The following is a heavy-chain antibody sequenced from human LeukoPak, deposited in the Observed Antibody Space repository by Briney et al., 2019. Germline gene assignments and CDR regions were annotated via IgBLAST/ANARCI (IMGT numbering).Heavy chain of an antibody. CDR3: ARAEDGYSNWFDP. V-gene: IGHV4-30-4*08. CDR2: IYYSGST. CDR1: GGSISSGDYY. J-gene: IGHJ5*02. D-gene: IGHD5-24*01. Sequence: SETLSLTCTVSGGSISSGDYYWSWIRQPPGKGLEWIGYIYYSGSTYYNPSLKSRVTISVDTSKNQFSPKLSSVTAADTAVYYCARAEDGYSNWFDPWGQGTLVTVSS.